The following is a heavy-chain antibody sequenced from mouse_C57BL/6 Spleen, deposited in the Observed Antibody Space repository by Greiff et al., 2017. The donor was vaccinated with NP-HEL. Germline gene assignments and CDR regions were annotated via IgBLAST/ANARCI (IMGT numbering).Heavy chain of an antibody. CDR3: AREKGHDATTGAMDY. CDR2: IYPRSGNT. CDR1: GYTFTSYG. J-gene: IGHJ4*01. V-gene: IGHV1-81*01. D-gene: IGHD6-1*01. Sequence: QVQLKQSGAELARPGASVKLSCKASGYTFTSYGISWVKQRTGQGLEWIGEIYPRSGNTYYNEKFKGKATLTADKSSSTAYMELRSLTSEDSAVYFCAREKGHDATTGAMDYWGQGTSVTVSS.